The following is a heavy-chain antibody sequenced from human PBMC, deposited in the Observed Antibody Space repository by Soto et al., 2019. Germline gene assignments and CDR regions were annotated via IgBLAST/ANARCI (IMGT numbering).Heavy chain of an antibody. V-gene: IGHV3-23*01. Sequence: GGSLRLSCAASGFTFDDYAMHWVRQAPGKGLEWVSGISGSGGSTYYADSVKGLFTISRDNSKNTLYLQMNSLRAEDTAVYYCAKIAHLIAAAGAHYWGQGTLVTVSS. J-gene: IGHJ4*02. CDR2: ISGSGGST. D-gene: IGHD6-13*01. CDR3: AKIAHLIAAAGAHY. CDR1: GFTFDDYA.